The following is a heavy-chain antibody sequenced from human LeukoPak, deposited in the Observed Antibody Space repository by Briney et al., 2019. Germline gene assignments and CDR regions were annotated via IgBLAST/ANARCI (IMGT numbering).Heavy chain of an antibody. CDR2: IYYSGST. V-gene: IGHV4-59*01. J-gene: IGHJ5*02. CDR1: GGSISSYY. D-gene: IGHD2-2*01. CDR3: ARVYCSSTSCYLSWFDP. Sequence: PETLSLTCTVSGGSISSYYWSWIRQPPGKGLEWIGYIYYSGSTNYNPSLKSRVTISVDTSKNQFSLKLSSVTAADTAVYYCARVYCSSTSCYLSWFDPWGQGTLVTVSS.